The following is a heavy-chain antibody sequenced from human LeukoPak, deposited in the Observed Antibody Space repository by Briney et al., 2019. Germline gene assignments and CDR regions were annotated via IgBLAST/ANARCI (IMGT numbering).Heavy chain of an antibody. Sequence: PGGSLRLSCAASGFTFSSYSMNWVRQAQGKGLEWISYISSSTTTIYYADSVKGRFTISRDNAKSSLFLQMNSLRAEDTAVYYCASGYDFSSGSKRGFDNWGQGTRVTVSS. D-gene: IGHD3-3*01. CDR1: GFTFSSYS. J-gene: IGHJ4*02. CDR2: ISSSTTTI. CDR3: ASGYDFSSGSKRGFDN. V-gene: IGHV3-48*01.